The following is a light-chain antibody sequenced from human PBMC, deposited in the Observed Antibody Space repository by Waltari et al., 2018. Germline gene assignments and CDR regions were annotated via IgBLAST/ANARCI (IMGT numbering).Light chain of an antibody. J-gene: IGLJ3*02. CDR1: TGIGGHSDF. CDR3: CSYVQKDSWL. CDR2: EVI. Sequence: QSALTQPASVSGAPGQSITISCSAVTGIGGHSDFVSWYQHHPGKVPKLLIYEVIKRPPDISDRFTGSKSGNTASLSISGLQADDEADYYCCSYVQKDSWLFGRGTKVTVL. V-gene: IGLV2-23*02.